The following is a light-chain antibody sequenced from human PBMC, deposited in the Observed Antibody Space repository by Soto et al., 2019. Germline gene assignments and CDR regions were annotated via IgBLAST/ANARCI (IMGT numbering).Light chain of an antibody. CDR3: QTWGTGI. J-gene: IGLJ2*01. CDR1: SGHSSYA. Sequence: QPVLTQSPSASASLGASVKLTCTLSSGHSSYAIAWHQQQPEKGPRYLMKLNSDGSHSKGDGIPDRFSGSSSGAERYLTISSLQSEDEADYYCQTWGTGIVGGGTKVTVL. V-gene: IGLV4-69*01. CDR2: LNSDGSH.